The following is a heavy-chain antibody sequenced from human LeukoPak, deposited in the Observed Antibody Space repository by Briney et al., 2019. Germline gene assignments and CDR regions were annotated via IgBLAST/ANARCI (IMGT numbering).Heavy chain of an antibody. J-gene: IGHJ4*02. V-gene: IGHV3-30*04. Sequence: HPGRSLRLSCAASGFTFSSYAMHWVRQAPGKGLEWVAVISYDGSNKYYADSVKGRFTISRDNAKNSLYLQMNSLRAEDTAVYYCARDISSSPDYWGQGTLVTVSS. CDR1: GFTFSSYA. CDR3: ARDISSSPDY. D-gene: IGHD6-13*01. CDR2: ISYDGSNK.